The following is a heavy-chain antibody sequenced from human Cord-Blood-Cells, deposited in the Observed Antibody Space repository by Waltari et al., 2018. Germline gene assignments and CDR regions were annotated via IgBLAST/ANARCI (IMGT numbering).Heavy chain of an antibody. J-gene: IGHJ4*02. CDR2: MNPNSGNT. V-gene: IGHV1-8*01. CDR1: GYPFTRYD. Sequence: QVQLVQSGAEVKKPGASVKVCCKASGYPFTRYDINWVRQATGQGLEWMGWMNPNSGNTGYAQKFQGRVTMTRNTSISTAYMELSSLRSEDTAVYYCARVPWGFWSGYYDYWGQGTLVTVSS. D-gene: IGHD3-3*01. CDR3: ARVPWGFWSGYYDY.